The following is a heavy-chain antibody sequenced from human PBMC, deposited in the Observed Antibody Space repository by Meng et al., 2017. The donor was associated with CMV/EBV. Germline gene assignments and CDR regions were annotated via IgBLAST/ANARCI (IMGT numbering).Heavy chain of an antibody. CDR2: IYYSGST. CDR1: GGSISSYY. CDR3: AREGSFDGEFSHYYYGMDV. V-gene: IGHV4-59*01. Sequence: GSLRLSCTVSGGSISSYYWSWIRQPPGKGLEWIGYIYYSGSTNYNPSLKSRVTISVDTSKNQFSLKLSSVTAADTAVYYCAREGSFDGEFSHYYYGMDVRGQGTTVTVSS. J-gene: IGHJ6*02. D-gene: IGHD3-10*01.